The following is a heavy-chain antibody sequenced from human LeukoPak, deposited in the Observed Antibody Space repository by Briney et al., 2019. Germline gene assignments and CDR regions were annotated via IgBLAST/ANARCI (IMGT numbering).Heavy chain of an antibody. D-gene: IGHD2-8*01. Sequence: GGSLRLSCAASGFTFSSYGMHWVRQAPGKGLEWVAVIWYDGSNKYYADSVKGRFTISRDNSKNTLYLQMNSLRAEDTAVYYCARDMVYANRGRWFDPWGQGTLVTVSS. V-gene: IGHV3-33*01. CDR1: GFTFSSYG. CDR2: IWYDGSNK. J-gene: IGHJ5*02. CDR3: ARDMVYANRGRWFDP.